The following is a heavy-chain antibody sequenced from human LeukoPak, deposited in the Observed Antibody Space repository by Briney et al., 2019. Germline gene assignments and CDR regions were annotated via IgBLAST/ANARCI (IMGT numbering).Heavy chain of an antibody. CDR1: GFTFSSYG. J-gene: IGHJ4*02. D-gene: IGHD3-22*01. Sequence: HPGGSLRLSCAASGFTFSSYGMHWVRQAPGKGLEWVAVISYDGSNKYYADSVKGRFTISRDNSKNTLYLQMNSLRAEDTAVYYCAKVSYYYDSSGYFYFDYWGQGTLVTVSS. CDR2: ISYDGSNK. CDR3: AKVSYYYDSSGYFYFDY. V-gene: IGHV3-30*18.